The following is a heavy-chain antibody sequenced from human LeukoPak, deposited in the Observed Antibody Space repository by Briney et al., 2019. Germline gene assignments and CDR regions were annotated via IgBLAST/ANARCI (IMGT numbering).Heavy chain of an antibody. J-gene: IGHJ5*02. V-gene: IGHV3-33*01. CDR1: GFTFSSYG. CDR2: IWDDGSNK. CDR3: ARSNVDTAFDP. Sequence: PGGSLRLSCAASGFTFSSYGMNWVRQAPGKGLEWVSVIWDDGSNKYYADSVKGRFTISRDNSKSTLYLQMNSLRAEDTAVYYCARSNVDTAFDPWGQGTLVTVSS. D-gene: IGHD5-18*01.